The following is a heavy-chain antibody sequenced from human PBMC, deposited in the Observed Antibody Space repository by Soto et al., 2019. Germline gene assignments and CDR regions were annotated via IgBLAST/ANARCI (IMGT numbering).Heavy chain of an antibody. V-gene: IGHV3-30*03. CDR2: ISYDGNNK. D-gene: IGHD3-22*01. CDR3: ARGGRSGSSGYYNPSFDY. CDR1: GFRFSDYG. J-gene: IGHJ4*02. Sequence: QVQLVQTGGGAVLPGRSLSLSCAASGFRFSDYGMHWVRQAPGKGLEWAAVISYDGNNKYYADSVKGRFTISRDNSKNTLYLQMEGLRDEDTAVYYCARGGRSGSSGYYNPSFDYWGQGTLVSVSS.